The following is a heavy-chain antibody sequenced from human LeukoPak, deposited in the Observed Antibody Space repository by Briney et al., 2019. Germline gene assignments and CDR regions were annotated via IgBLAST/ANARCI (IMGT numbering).Heavy chain of an antibody. CDR1: GFTYSCYA. D-gene: IGHD6-6*01. V-gene: IGHV3-30*04. CDR2: ISHDGSNK. CDR3: ARDKGTSYLSSFDY. J-gene: IGHJ4*02. Sequence: PGDSLTHSYAASGFTYSCYAMLGLGPAPGRGLEGVAFISHDGSNKYYAHPVKGRLTISSDNSQKTRYLQTNSLRAADTAVYYCARDKGTSYLSSFDYWGQGTLVTVSS.